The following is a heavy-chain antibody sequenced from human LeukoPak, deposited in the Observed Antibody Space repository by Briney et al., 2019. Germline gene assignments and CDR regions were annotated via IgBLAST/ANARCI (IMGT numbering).Heavy chain of an antibody. CDR3: AREGMAAGFARFPIFNY. J-gene: IGHJ4*02. CDR1: GGSISSYY. CDR2: VYYSGST. D-gene: IGHD6-13*01. Sequence: SETLSLTRTVSGGSISSYYWSWIRQPPGKGLEWLGNVYYSGSTNYNPSLKSRVTISVDTSNNQFSLKLSSVTAADTAVYYRAREGMAAGFARFPIFNYWGQGTLVTVSS. V-gene: IGHV4-59*01.